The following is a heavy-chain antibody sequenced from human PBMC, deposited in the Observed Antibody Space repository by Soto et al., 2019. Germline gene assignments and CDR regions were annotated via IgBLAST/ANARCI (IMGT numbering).Heavy chain of an antibody. J-gene: IGHJ5*02. V-gene: IGHV1-46*01. CDR1: GYTFTSYY. CDR3: ALGGNWNDVSSWFDP. D-gene: IGHD1-1*01. Sequence: ASVKVSCKASGYTFTSYYMHWVRQAPGQGLEWMGIINPSGGSTSYAQKFQGRVTMTRDTSTSTVYMELSSLRSEDTAVYYCALGGNWNDVSSWFDPWGQGTLVTVSS. CDR2: INPSGGST.